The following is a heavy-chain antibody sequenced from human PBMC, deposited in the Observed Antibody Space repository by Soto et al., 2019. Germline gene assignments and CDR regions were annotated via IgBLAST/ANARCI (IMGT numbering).Heavy chain of an antibody. D-gene: IGHD4-17*01. CDR3: AKDRWGDFGDLNLPGY. Sequence: QVLLVESGGGVVQPGRSLRISCAVSGFTFSSFGMHWVRQAPGKGLEWVAVISDDGGSKYYADSVKGRFTISRDNSNNTLYLQMDSLGPEDTAVYYCAKDRWGDFGDLNLPGYWGQGTLVTVSS. CDR1: GFTFSSFG. CDR2: ISDDGGSK. J-gene: IGHJ4*02. V-gene: IGHV3-30*18.